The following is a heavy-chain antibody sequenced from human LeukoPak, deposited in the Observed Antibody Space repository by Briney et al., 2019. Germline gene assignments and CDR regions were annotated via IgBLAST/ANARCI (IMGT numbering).Heavy chain of an antibody. J-gene: IGHJ4*02. Sequence: SVKVSCKASGGTFSSYAISWVRQAPGQGLEWMGGIIPIFGTANYAQKLQGRVTMTTDTSTSTAYMELRSLRSDDTAVYYCARGSSGWYDYWGQGTLVTVSS. CDR1: GGTFSSYA. D-gene: IGHD6-19*01. CDR2: IIPIFGTA. CDR3: ARGSSGWYDY. V-gene: IGHV1-69*05.